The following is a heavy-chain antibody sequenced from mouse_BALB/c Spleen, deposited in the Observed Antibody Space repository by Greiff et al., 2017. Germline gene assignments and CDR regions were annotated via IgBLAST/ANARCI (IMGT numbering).Heavy chain of an antibody. CDR2: INPSTGYT. J-gene: IGHJ3*01. D-gene: IGHD2-14*01. V-gene: IGHV1-7*01. CDR3: ARRDRDGFAY. CDR1: GYTFTSYW. Sequence: VQLQQSGAELAKPGASVKMSCKASGYTFTSYWMHWVKQRPGQGLEWIGYINPSTGYTEYNQKFKDKATLTADKSSSTAYMQLSSLTSEDSAVYYCARRDRDGFAYWGQGTLVTVSA.